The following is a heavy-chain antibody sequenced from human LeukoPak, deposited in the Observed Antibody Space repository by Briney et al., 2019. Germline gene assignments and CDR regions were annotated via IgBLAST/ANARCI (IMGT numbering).Heavy chain of an antibody. Sequence: GSLRLSCAATAFTFRNYGMHWVRQAPGKGLEWVANIKPDEGEKYYVDSVKGRFTVSRDNAKNSLFLQMNSLRAEDTAVYYCVRYYTRQSWYFDLWGRGTLVTVSS. CDR3: VRYYTRQSWYFDL. CDR1: AFTFRNYG. V-gene: IGHV3-7*01. J-gene: IGHJ2*01. D-gene: IGHD3-10*01. CDR2: IKPDEGEK.